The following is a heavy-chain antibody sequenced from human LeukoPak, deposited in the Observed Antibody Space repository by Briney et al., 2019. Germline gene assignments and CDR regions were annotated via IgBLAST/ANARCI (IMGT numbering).Heavy chain of an antibody. CDR1: GYTFTSYY. J-gene: IGHJ3*02. V-gene: IGHV1-46*01. D-gene: IGHD6-13*01. Sequence: ASMKVSCKASGYTFTSYYMHWVRQAPGQGLEWMGIINPSGGSTSYAQKFQGRVTMTTDTSTSTAYMELRSLRSDDTAVYYCARDRLAGSSSWYVDDAFDIWGQGTMVTVSS. CDR3: ARDRLAGSSSWYVDDAFDI. CDR2: INPSGGST.